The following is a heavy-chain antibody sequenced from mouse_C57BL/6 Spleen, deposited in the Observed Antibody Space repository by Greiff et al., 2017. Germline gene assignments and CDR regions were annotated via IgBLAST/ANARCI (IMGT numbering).Heavy chain of an antibody. V-gene: IGHV1-26*01. Sequence: VQLQQSGPELVKPGASVKISCKASGYTFTDYSMNWVKQSHGKSLEWIGDINPNDGGTSYNQKFKGKATLTVDKSSSTAYMELRSLTSEDSAVYYCESGRLLRSHYYAMDYWGQGTSVTVSA. CDR2: INPNDGGT. J-gene: IGHJ4*01. CDR3: ESGRLLRSHYYAMDY. CDR1: GYTFTDYS. D-gene: IGHD1-1*01.